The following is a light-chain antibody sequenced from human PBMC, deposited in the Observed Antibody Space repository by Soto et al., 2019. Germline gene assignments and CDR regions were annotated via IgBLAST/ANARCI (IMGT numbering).Light chain of an antibody. CDR1: QSVTPF. Sequence: PGERATLSCRASQSVTPFLAWYQQKPGQAPRLLIYDASKRATGIPARFSGSGSGTDFTLTISSLEPEDFAVYYCQQRTNWPLTFGGGTKVEIK. CDR2: DAS. CDR3: QQRTNWPLT. J-gene: IGKJ4*01. V-gene: IGKV3-11*01.